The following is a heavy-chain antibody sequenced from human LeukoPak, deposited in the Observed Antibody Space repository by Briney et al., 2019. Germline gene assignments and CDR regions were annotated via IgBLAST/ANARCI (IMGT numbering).Heavy chain of an antibody. V-gene: IGHV3-33*08. J-gene: IGHJ4*02. CDR3: ARDLYGHSSSWYYFDY. CDR2: IWYDGSNK. CDR1: GSTFSSYG. Sequence: GRSLRLSCAASGSTFSSYGMHWVRQAPGKGLEWVAVIWYDGSNKYYADSVKGRFTISRDNSKNTLYLQMNSLRAEDTAVYYCARDLYGHSSSWYYFDYWGQGTLVTVSS. D-gene: IGHD6-13*01.